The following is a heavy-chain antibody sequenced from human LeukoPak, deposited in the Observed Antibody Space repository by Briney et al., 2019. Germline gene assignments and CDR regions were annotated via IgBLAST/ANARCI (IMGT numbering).Heavy chain of an antibody. CDR2: ISAAGGST. D-gene: IGHD1-26*01. Sequence: PGGSLRLSCAASGFTFSNYAISWVRQAPGKGLEWVLAISAAGGSTYYADSVKGRFTFSRDNAKNTLYVQMNSLRAEDTAVYYCARDRSGGSYATFEYWGQGTLVTVSS. CDR1: GFTFSNYA. J-gene: IGHJ4*02. CDR3: ARDRSGGSYATFEY. V-gene: IGHV3-23*01.